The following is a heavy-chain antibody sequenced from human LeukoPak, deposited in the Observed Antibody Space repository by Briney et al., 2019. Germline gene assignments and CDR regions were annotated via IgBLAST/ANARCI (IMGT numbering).Heavy chain of an antibody. J-gene: IGHJ5*02. CDR3: ARAVYYYDSSGYYSNTFDP. Sequence: ASVKVSCKASGYTFTSYDINWVRQAPGQGLEWMGWMNPNSGNTDYAQKFQGRVTITRNTSISTAYMELSSLRSEDTAVYYCARAVYYYDSSGYYSNTFDPWGQGTLVTVSS. D-gene: IGHD3-22*01. CDR1: GYTFTSYD. V-gene: IGHV1-8*01. CDR2: MNPNSGNT.